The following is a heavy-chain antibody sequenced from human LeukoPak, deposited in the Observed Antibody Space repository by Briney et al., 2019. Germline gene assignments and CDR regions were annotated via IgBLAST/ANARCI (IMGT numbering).Heavy chain of an antibody. CDR2: IKQDGSEK. CDR1: GFTFSSYW. J-gene: IGHJ4*02. CDR3: AREYGSGSYYSFDY. V-gene: IGHV3-7*01. Sequence: PGGSLRLSCAASGFTFSSYWMSWVRQAPGKGLEWVANIKQDGSEKYYVDSVKGRFTISRDNAKNSLYLQMNSLRAEDTAVYYCAREYGSGSYYSFDYWGQGTLVTVSS. D-gene: IGHD3-10*01.